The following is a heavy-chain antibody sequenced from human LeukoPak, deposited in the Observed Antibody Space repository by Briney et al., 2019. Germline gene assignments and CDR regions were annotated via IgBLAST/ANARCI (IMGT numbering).Heavy chain of an antibody. CDR2: FYSGGDT. J-gene: IGHJ4*02. V-gene: IGHV3-66*01. D-gene: IGHD5-12*01. CDR1: GFTVSSNY. Sequence: GGSLRLSCAASGFTVSSNYMSWVRQAPGKGLEWVSVFYSGGDTYYADSVKGRFTISRDNSKNTLYLQMNSLRAEGTAVYYCTSVASGYFDYWGQGTLVTVSS. CDR3: TSVASGYFDY.